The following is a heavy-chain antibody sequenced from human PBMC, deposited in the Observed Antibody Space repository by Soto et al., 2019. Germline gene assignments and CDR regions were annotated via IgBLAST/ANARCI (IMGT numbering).Heavy chain of an antibody. CDR1: RYSFTSYW. CDR3: ARLYADFYFES. Sequence: VESLTISCTVSRYSFTSYWIGWVRQMPGKGLEWMGIIYPGDSDTRYSPSFQGQVTISADKSITTAYLQWSSLKASDTAIYYCARLYADFYFESWGQGTLVNVSS. V-gene: IGHV5-51*01. D-gene: IGHD4-17*01. J-gene: IGHJ4*02. CDR2: IYPGDSDT.